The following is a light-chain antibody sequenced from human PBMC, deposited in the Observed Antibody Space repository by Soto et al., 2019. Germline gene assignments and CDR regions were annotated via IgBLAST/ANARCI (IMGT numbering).Light chain of an antibody. Sequence: QSMLMQPPSVSGAPGQRVTISCTGSSSNIGAGNDVHWYQQFPGTAPKLLICGNSNRPSGVPDRFSGSKSGTSASLAITGLQAEDEADYYCQSYDSSLTSYVFGTGTKLTVL. CDR1: SSNIGAGND. CDR2: GNS. J-gene: IGLJ1*01. V-gene: IGLV1-40*01. CDR3: QSYDSSLTSYV.